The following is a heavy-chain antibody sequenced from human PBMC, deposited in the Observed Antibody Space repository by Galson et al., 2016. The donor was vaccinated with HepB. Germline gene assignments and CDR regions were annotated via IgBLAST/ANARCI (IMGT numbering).Heavy chain of an antibody. D-gene: IGHD4-23*01. V-gene: IGHV3-53*01. CDR2: MYIDGNA. Sequence: SWVLQAPGKGLEWVSVMYIDGNASSADSVKGRFTLSRDNSQNTMYLQMNSLRAEDTAVYYCARDPPVGTAGGLDIWGQGTMVSVSS. J-gene: IGHJ3*02. CDR3: ARDPPVGTAGGLDI.